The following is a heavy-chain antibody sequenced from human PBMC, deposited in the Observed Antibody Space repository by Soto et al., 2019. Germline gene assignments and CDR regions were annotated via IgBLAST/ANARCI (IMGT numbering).Heavy chain of an antibody. D-gene: IGHD1-26*01. J-gene: IGHJ4*02. CDR3: VRGRRERYYFDY. Sequence: QVQLQESGPGLVKPSETLSLTCTVSGGSISSYYWSWIRQPPGKGLEWIGYIYYSGSTNYNPTLKSRVTRSVDTTKNQFSLQLSTVAAADTAVYACVRGRRERYYFDYWGQGTLVTVSS. CDR1: GGSISSYY. CDR2: IYYSGST. V-gene: IGHV4-59*01.